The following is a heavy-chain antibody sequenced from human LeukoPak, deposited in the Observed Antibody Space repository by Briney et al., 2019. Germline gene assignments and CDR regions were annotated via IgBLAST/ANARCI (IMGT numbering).Heavy chain of an antibody. J-gene: IGHJ4*02. V-gene: IGHV3-30-3*01. CDR2: ISYDGSNK. Sequence: GGSLRLSCAASGFTFSSYAMHWVRQAPGKGLEWVAVISYDGSNKYYADSVKGRFTIPRDNSKNTLYLQMNSLRAEDTAVYYCARDSAPGRLDYWGQGTLVTVSS. CDR1: GFTFSSYA. D-gene: IGHD3-16*01. CDR3: ARDSAPGRLDY.